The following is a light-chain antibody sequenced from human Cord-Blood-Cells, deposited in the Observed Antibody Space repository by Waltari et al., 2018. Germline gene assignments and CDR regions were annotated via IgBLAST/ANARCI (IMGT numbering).Light chain of an antibody. CDR3: QSYDSSLSGSYV. Sequence: QSVLTQPPSVSGAPGQRVTISCTGSRSNITAGYDVHWYQQLPGTAPKLLIYGNSNRPSGVPDRFSGSKSGTSASLAITGLQAEDEADYYCQSYDSSLSGSYVFGTGTKVTVL. V-gene: IGLV1-40*01. CDR2: GNS. CDR1: RSNITAGYD. J-gene: IGLJ1*01.